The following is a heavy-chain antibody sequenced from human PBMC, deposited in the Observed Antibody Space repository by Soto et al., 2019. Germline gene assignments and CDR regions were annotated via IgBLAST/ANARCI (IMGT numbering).Heavy chain of an antibody. J-gene: IGHJ3*02. Sequence: GESLKISCKGSGYSFTSYWIGWVRQMPGKGLEWMGIIYPGDSDTRYSPSFQGQVTISADKSISTAYLQWSSLKASDTAMYYCARLASGFWSGDDAFDIWGQGTMVTVSS. CDR3: ARLASGFWSGDDAFDI. CDR1: GYSFTSYW. V-gene: IGHV5-51*01. CDR2: IYPGDSDT. D-gene: IGHD3-3*01.